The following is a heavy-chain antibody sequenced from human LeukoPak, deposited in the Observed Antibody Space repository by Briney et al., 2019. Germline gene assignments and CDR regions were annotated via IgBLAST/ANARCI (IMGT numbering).Heavy chain of an antibody. V-gene: IGHV1-8*03. Sequence: GASVKVSCKASGYTFTIYDINWVRQATGQGLEWMGWMNPNSGNTGYAQKFQGRITITRNTSIRTVYMELSSLRSEDTAVYYCARLFQRNELNYYDSSGYSLGYWGQGTLVTVSS. CDR3: ARLFQRNELNYYDSSGYSLGY. J-gene: IGHJ4*02. CDR1: GYTFTIYD. CDR2: MNPNSGNT. D-gene: IGHD3-22*01.